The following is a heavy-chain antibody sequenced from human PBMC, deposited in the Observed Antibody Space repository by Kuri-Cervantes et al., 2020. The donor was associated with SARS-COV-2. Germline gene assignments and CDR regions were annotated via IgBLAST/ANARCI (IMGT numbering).Heavy chain of an antibody. CDR1: GFTFSGHW. CDR3: VRDGDHWNFDY. D-gene: IGHD1-1*01. CDR2: INRDGSYT. V-gene: IGHV3-74*01. Sequence: GESLKISCAASGFTFSGHWIHWVRQAPGKGLVWVSRINRDGSYTNNADSVKGRFTLSRDNAKNMLFLQMNSLRAEDTSVYYCVRDGDHWNFDYWGQGTLVTVSS. J-gene: IGHJ4*02.